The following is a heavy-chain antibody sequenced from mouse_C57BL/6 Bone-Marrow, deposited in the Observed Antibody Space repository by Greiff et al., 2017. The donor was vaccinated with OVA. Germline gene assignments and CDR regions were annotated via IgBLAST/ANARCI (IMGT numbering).Heavy chain of an antibody. Sequence: QVTLKVSGPGILQPSQTLSLTCSFSGFSLSTFGMGVGWLRQPSGQGLEWLAHIWWDDDQYYNPALKSRLTISKDTSKNQVFLKIANVDTADTATYNSTRKEGYGSSPYWYIDVWGTGTTVTVSS. V-gene: IGHV8-8*01. D-gene: IGHD1-1*01. J-gene: IGHJ1*03. CDR1: GFSLSTFGMG. CDR2: IWWDDDQ. CDR3: TRKEGYGSSPYWYIDV.